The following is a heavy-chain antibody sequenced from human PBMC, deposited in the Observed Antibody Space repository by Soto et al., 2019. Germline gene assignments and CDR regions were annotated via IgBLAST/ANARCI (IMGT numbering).Heavy chain of an antibody. Sequence: EVQLLESGGGLVQPGESLRLSCVASGSPFSTYAMGWVRQAPGKGLEWVSTISASGGSTYYADSVKGRFTISRDNSKNTLYLQMNSLRVEDTAVYYCATVPHDYGDYNWFDPWGQGTLVTVSS. J-gene: IGHJ5*02. CDR2: ISASGGST. D-gene: IGHD4-17*01. CDR1: GSPFSTYA. V-gene: IGHV3-23*01. CDR3: ATVPHDYGDYNWFDP.